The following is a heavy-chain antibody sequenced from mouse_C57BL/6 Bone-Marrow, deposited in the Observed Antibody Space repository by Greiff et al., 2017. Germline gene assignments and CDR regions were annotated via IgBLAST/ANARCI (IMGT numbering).Heavy chain of an antibody. CDR2: IHPNSGST. J-gene: IGHJ4*01. Sequence: QVQLQQPGAELVKPGASVKLSCKASGYTFTSYWMHWVKQRPGQGLEWIGMIHPNSGSTNYNEKFKSKATLTVDKSSSTAYMQLSSLTSEDSAVYYCARKGRTYYSNCVYAMDYWGQGTSVTVSS. V-gene: IGHV1-64*01. D-gene: IGHD2-5*01. CDR3: ARKGRTYYSNCVYAMDY. CDR1: GYTFTSYW.